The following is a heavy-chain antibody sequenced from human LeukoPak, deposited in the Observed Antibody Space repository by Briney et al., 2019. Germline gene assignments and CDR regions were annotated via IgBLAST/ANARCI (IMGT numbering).Heavy chain of an antibody. CDR3: ARDWITIFRVAPSGMDV. CDR2: INPNSGGT. D-gene: IGHD3-3*01. J-gene: IGHJ6*02. V-gene: IGHV1-2*02. CDR1: GYTFTGYY. Sequence: ASVKVSCKASGYTFTGYYMHWVRQAPGQGLEGMGWINPNSGGTNYAQKFQGRVTMTRDTSISTAYMELSRLRSDDTAVYYCARDWITIFRVAPSGMDVWGQGTTVTVSS.